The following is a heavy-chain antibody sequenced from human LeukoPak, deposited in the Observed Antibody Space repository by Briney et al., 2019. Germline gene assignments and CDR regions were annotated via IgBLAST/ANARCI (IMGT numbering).Heavy chain of an antibody. V-gene: IGHV1-2*06. CDR2: INPNSGGT. CDR1: GYTFTGYY. Sequence: ASVKVSCKASGYTFTGYYMRWVRQAPGQGLEWMGRINPNSGGTNYAQKFQGRVTMTRDTSISTAYMELRSLRSDDTAVYYCARNLEWLLYSGSISRDGYYYYMDVWGKGTTVTVSS. J-gene: IGHJ6*03. D-gene: IGHD3-3*01. CDR3: ARNLEWLLYSGSISRDGYYYYMDV.